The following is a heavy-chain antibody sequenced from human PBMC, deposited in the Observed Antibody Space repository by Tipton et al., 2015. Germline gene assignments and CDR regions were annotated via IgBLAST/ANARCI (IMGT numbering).Heavy chain of an antibody. J-gene: IGHJ2*01. CDR1: GFTFSKYW. D-gene: IGHD3-22*01. Sequence: LRLSCAASGFTFSKYWMSWIRQPPGKGLEWIGEINHSGSTNYNPSLKSRVTISVDTSKNQFSLKLSSVTAADTAVYYCARDAGRYYDSSGLSWYFDLWGRGTLVTVSP. CDR2: INHSGST. CDR3: ARDAGRYYDSSGLSWYFDL. V-gene: IGHV4-34*01.